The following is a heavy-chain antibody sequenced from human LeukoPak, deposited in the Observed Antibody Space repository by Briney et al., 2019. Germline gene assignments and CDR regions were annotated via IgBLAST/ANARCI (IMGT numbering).Heavy chain of an antibody. CDR2: IYPGDSDT. J-gene: IGHJ6*02. D-gene: IGHD4-17*01. V-gene: IGHV5-51*01. Sequence: GESLKISCKGSGYSFTSYWIGWVRQMPGKGLEWMGIIYPGDSDTRYSPSFQGQVTISADKSISTAYLQWSSLKASDTAMYYCARGMTTVTAYYYGMTSGAKGPRSPSP. CDR3: ARGMTTVTAYYYGMTS. CDR1: GYSFTSYW.